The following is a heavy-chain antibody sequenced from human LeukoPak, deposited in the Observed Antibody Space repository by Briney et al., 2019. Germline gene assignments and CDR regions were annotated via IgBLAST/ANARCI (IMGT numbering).Heavy chain of an antibody. V-gene: IGHV3-64*01. CDR3: AVAYGGYDWEGGFDY. Sequence: PSETLSLTCAVYGGSFSGYYWSWIRQPPGKGLEYVSSISTNGGSTYYANSVKGRFTISRDNSKNTLFLQLGSLRAEDMAVYYCAVAYGGYDWEGGFDYWGQGTLVTVSS. CDR2: ISTNGGST. CDR1: GGSFSGYY. D-gene: IGHD5-12*01. J-gene: IGHJ4*02.